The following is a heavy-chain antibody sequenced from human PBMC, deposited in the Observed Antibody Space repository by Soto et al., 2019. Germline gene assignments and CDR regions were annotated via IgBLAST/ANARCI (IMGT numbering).Heavy chain of an antibody. CDR2: INAGNGNT. V-gene: IGHV1-3*01. CDR3: ASPARSYFGDGFDI. J-gene: IGHJ3*02. Sequence: QVQLVQSGAEVKKPGASVKVSCKASGYSFTSYAMHWVRQAPGQRLEWMGWINAGNGNTKYSQRFQGRVAITRDTSASTDYMELSSLRSEDTAVYYCASPARSYFGDGFDIWGQGTMVTVSS. D-gene: IGHD2-21*01. CDR1: GYSFTSYA.